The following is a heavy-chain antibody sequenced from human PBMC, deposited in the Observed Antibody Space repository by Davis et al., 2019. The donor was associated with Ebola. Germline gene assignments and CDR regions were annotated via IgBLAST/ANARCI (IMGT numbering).Heavy chain of an antibody. CDR2: IIPIFGTA. V-gene: IGHV1-69*13. J-gene: IGHJ6*04. CDR3: ARATWIQLWLANYYYGMDV. Sequence: SVKVSCKASGGTFSSYAISWVRQAPGQGLEWMGGIIPIFGTANYAQKFQGRVTITADESTSTAYMELSSLRSEDTAVYYCARATWIQLWLANYYYGMDVWGKGTTVTVSS. CDR1: GGTFSSYA. D-gene: IGHD5-18*01.